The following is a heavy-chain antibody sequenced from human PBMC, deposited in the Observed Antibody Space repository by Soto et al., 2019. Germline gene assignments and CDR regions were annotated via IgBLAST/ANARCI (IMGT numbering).Heavy chain of an antibody. CDR1: GFTVSSNY. CDR2: IYSGGST. V-gene: IGHV3-66*01. Sequence: EVQLVESGGGLVQPGGSLRLSCAASGFTVSSNYMSWVRQAPGKGLEWVSVIYSGGSTYYADSVKGRFTISRDNSKNTLYLQMNSLRAEDTAVYYCASEYSGDSDAFDIWGQGTMVTVSS. J-gene: IGHJ3*02. CDR3: ASEYSGDSDAFDI. D-gene: IGHD1-26*01.